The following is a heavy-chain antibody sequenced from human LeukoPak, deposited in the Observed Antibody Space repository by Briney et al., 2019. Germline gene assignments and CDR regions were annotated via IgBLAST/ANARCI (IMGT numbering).Heavy chain of an antibody. CDR1: GYTLTELS. CDR3: ATALMVRGVTYYYYGMDV. CDR2: SDPEDGET. D-gene: IGHD3-10*01. V-gene: IGHV1-24*01. Sequence: ASVKVSCKVSGYTLTELSMHWVRQAPGKGLEWMGGSDPEDGETIYAQKFQGRVTMTEDTSTDTAYMELSSLRSEDTAVYYCATALMVRGVTYYYYGMDVWGQGTTVTVSS. J-gene: IGHJ6*02.